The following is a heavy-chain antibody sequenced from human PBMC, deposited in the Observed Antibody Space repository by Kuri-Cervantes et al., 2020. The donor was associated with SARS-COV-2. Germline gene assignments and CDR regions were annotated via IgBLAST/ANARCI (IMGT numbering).Heavy chain of an antibody. CDR1: GFNFSRTD. CDR3: AKDRVGVQDF. J-gene: IGHJ4*02. CDR2: ISHDGKNK. V-gene: IGHV3-30*18. D-gene: IGHD2-21*01. Sequence: GESLKISCAASGFNFSRTDMHWVRQAPGKGLEWVAVISHDGKNKKCIASGKGRFTTPRDNSQNTLYLHMKSLRSEDTAMYYCAKDRVGVQDFWGQGTLVTVSS.